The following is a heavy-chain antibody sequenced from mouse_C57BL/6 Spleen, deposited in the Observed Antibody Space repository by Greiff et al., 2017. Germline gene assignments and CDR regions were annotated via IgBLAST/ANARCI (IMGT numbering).Heavy chain of an antibody. V-gene: IGHV1-55*01. J-gene: IGHJ2*01. Sequence: QVQLQQPGAELVKPGASVKMSCKASGYTFTSYWITWVKQRPGQGLEWIGDIYPGSGSTNYNEKFKSKATLTVDTSSSTAYMQLSSLTSEDSAVYYCASHYYGSSYADYWGQGTTLTVSS. D-gene: IGHD1-1*01. CDR2: IYPGSGST. CDR1: GYTFTSYW. CDR3: ASHYYGSSYADY.